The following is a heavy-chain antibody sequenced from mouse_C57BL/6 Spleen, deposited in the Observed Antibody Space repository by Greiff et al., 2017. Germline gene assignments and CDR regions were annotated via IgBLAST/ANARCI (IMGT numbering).Heavy chain of an antibody. V-gene: IGHV1-15*01. D-gene: IGHD1-1*01. CDR2: IDPETGGT. Sequence: QVQLKQSGAELVRPGASVTLSCKASGYTFTDYEMHWVKQTPVHGLEWIGAIDPETGGTAYNQKFKGKAILTADKSSSTAYMELRSLTSEDSAVYYCTVYGSSYAMDYWGQGTSVTVSS. CDR3: TVYGSSYAMDY. CDR1: GYTFTDYE. J-gene: IGHJ4*01.